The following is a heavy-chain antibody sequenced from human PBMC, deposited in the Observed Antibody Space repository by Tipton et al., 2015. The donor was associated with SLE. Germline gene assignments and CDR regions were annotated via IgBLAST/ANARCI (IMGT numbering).Heavy chain of an antibody. J-gene: IGHJ6*04. V-gene: IGHV4-61*02. CDR2: IYTSGST. CDR3: ARESPPVDV. Sequence: TLSLTCTVSGGSISSGGYYWSWIRQRAGEGLEWIGRIYTSGSTNYNPSLKSRVTISVDTSKNQFSLKLSSVTAADTAVYYCARESPPVDVWGKGTTVTVSS. CDR1: GGSISSGGYY.